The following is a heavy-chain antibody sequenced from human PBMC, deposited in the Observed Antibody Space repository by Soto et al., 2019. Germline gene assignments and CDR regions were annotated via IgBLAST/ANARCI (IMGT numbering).Heavy chain of an antibody. CDR2: IPSSGGND. Sequence: GPLRLACGASGFILKDYYMAWMRHTPEKGLEWISTIPSSGGNDYYAASVKGRVTISRDNDDNSRYLHMRGLRAQDTALDYSARDMYTNSVNYFDLGGQGTLVTVS. J-gene: IGHJ5*02. V-gene: IGHV3-11*01. CDR3: ARDMYTNSVNYFDL. D-gene: IGHD1-20*01. CDR1: GFILKDYY.